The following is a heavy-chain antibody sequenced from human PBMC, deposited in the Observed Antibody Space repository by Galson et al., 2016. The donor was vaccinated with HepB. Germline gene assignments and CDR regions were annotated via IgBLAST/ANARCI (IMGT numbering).Heavy chain of an antibody. CDR1: GASITYGNFY. CDR3: VRPYSSRGPSGLMDV. CDR2: IFTTGTT. V-gene: IGHV4-61*02. Sequence: TLSLTCTVSGASITYGNFYWSWIRQPADKELEWIGRIFTTGTTNYSPSLQSRLTISSDPSKNQFSLSLTSVTAADTAVYYCVRPYSSRGPSGLMDVWGQGTTVTVSS. J-gene: IGHJ6*02. D-gene: IGHD6-13*01.